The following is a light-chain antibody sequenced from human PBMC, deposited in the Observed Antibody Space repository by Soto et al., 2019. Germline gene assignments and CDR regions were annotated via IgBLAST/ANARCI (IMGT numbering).Light chain of an antibody. CDR3: GTWDNSMSAYV. V-gene: IGLV1-51*01. Sequence: QSVLTQPPSVSAAPGQKVTISCSGSSSNIDKNYLSWYQQFPGTAPQPLISDNNVRPSGIPDRFSASKSGTSATLGITGLQTGDEADYYCGTWDNSMSAYVFGSGTKVTVL. CDR2: DNN. CDR1: SSNIDKNY. J-gene: IGLJ1*01.